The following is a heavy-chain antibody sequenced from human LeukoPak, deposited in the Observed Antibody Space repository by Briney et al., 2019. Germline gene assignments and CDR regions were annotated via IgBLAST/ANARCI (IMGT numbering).Heavy chain of an antibody. CDR1: GFTFSNYW. CDR2: FNRDGCST. V-gene: IGHV3-74*01. D-gene: IGHD3-22*01. CDR3: ARGFDSSGEDY. J-gene: IGHJ4*02. Sequence: GGSLRLSCAASGFTFSNYWMHWVRQAPGKGLVWVSRFNRDGCSTGYADSVKGRFAISRDNAKNTLYLQMSGLRAEDTAVYYCARGFDSSGEDYWGQGTLVSVSS.